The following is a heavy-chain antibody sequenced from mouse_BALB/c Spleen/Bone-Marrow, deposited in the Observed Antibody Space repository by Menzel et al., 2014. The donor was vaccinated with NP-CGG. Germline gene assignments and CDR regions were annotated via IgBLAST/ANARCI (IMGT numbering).Heavy chain of an antibody. CDR3: ARGGELRPWFAY. Sequence: LVESGGGLVKPGGSLQLFCAASGFTFSSYAMSWVRQTPEKRLEWVASISSGGNTYYPDSMKGRFTISRDNARNILYLQMSSLRSEDTAMYYCARGGELRPWFAYWGQGTLVTVSA. J-gene: IGHJ3*01. CDR1: GFTFSSYA. V-gene: IGHV5-6-5*01. D-gene: IGHD2-4*01. CDR2: ISSGGNT.